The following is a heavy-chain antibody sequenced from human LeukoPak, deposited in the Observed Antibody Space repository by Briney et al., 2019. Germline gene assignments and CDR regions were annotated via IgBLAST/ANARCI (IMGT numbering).Heavy chain of an antibody. J-gene: IGHJ4*02. D-gene: IGHD1-1*01. V-gene: IGHV3-7*01. CDR2: IKQDGTEM. CDR3: SRSLDY. Sequence: GGSLRLSCVASGFTFSNYWMDRVRQAPGKGLEWVANIKQDGTEMYYVDSVKGRFTISRDNAKNSLYLQMNSLRAEDTAAYYCSRSLDYWGQGTLVTVSS. CDR1: GFTFSNYW.